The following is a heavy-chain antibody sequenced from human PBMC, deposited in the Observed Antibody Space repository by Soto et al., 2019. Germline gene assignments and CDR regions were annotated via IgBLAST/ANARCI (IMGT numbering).Heavy chain of an antibody. V-gene: IGHV1-18*01. CDR2: ISAYNGNT. J-gene: IGHJ4*02. D-gene: IGHD1-26*01. CDR1: GYTFTSYG. Sequence: QVQLVQSGAEVKKPGASAKVSCKASGYTFTSYGISWVRQAPGQGLEWMGWISAYNGNTKYAQKLQGRVTTTTDTSTSTSYMELRSLKSDDTAVYYCARDLGGSYYAPVDYWGQGTLVTVYS. CDR3: ARDLGGSYYAPVDY.